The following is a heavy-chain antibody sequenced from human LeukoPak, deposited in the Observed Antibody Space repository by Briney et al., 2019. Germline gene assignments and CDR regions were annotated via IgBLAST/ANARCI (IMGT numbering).Heavy chain of an antibody. J-gene: IGHJ5*02. CDR2: INPSGGST. V-gene: IGHV1-46*01. CDR1: GYTFTSNS. CDR3: ARRLPMITFGGVIAETWFDP. Sequence: ASVKVSCKASGYTFTSNSINWVRQAPGQGLEWMGIINPSGGSTSYAQKFQGRVTMTRDTSTSTVYMELSSLRSEDTAVYYCARRLPMITFGGVIAETWFDPWGQGTLVTVSS. D-gene: IGHD3-16*02.